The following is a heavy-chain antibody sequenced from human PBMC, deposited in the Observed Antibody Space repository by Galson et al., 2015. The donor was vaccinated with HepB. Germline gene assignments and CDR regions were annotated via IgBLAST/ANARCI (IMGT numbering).Heavy chain of an antibody. J-gene: IGHJ4*02. CDR2: FSGSRDST. CDR3: AKGGSSNWNGGSDY. D-gene: IGHD1-1*01. Sequence: SLRLSCAASGFTFSSYAMTWVRQAPGKGLEWVSTFSGSRDSTYYADSVKGRFTISRDNSRSTLYLQMNSLRGDDTAVYYCAKGGSSNWNGGSDYWGQGTLVTVSS. CDR1: GFTFSSYA. V-gene: IGHV3-23*01.